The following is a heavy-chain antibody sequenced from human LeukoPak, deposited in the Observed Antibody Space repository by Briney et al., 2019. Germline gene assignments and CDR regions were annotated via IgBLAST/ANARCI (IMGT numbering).Heavy chain of an antibody. CDR1: GFTFSNYA. Sequence: GGSLRLSCAASGFTFSNYAMHWVRQAPGKGLEWVSAINGSGSSTYYADSVKGRVSISRDNSKNTLYLQMNSLRVEDTALYYCARDFWDDFEYFDLWGRGTLVTVSS. D-gene: IGHD3-3*01. CDR3: ARDFWDDFEYFDL. J-gene: IGHJ2*01. V-gene: IGHV3-23*01. CDR2: INGSGSST.